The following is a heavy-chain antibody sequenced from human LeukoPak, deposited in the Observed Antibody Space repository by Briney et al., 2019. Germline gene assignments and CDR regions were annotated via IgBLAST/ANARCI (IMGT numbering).Heavy chain of an antibody. Sequence: QPGGSLRLSCAASGFTFSSYGMHWVRQAPGKGLEWVAFIRYDGSNKYYADSVKGRFTISRDNSKNTLYLQMNSLRAEDTAVYYCAKLSPIVVVIATRYDAFDIWGQGTMVTVSS. D-gene: IGHD2-21*01. V-gene: IGHV3-30*02. CDR1: GFTFSSYG. J-gene: IGHJ3*02. CDR3: AKLSPIVVVIATRYDAFDI. CDR2: IRYDGSNK.